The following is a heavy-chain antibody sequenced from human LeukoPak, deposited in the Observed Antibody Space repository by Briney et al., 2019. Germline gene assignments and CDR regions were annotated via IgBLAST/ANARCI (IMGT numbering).Heavy chain of an antibody. J-gene: IGHJ3*02. Sequence: PGGSLRLSCAASGFTFSSYWMSWVRQAPGKGLEWVANIKQDGSEKYYVDSVKGRFTISRDNAKNSLYLQMNSLRAEDTAVYYCAREGGAVVVRAAFDIWGQGTMVTVSS. CDR2: IKQDGSEK. CDR1: GFTFSSYW. CDR3: AREGGAVVVRAAFDI. D-gene: IGHD3-22*01. V-gene: IGHV3-7*01.